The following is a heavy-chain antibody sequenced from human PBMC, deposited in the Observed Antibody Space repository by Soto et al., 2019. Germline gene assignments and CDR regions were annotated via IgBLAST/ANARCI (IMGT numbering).Heavy chain of an antibody. Sequence: EVQLLESGGGLVQPGGSLRLSCEASGFTFSSYAMSWVRQAPGKGLEWVSAISGSGGSTYYADSVKGRFTISRDNSKNTLYLQMNSLRAEDTAVYYCAKPDRVSGYSGYGYWGQGTLVTFSS. CDR3: AKPDRVSGYSGYGY. D-gene: IGHD5-12*01. CDR2: ISGSGGST. V-gene: IGHV3-23*01. CDR1: GFTFSSYA. J-gene: IGHJ4*02.